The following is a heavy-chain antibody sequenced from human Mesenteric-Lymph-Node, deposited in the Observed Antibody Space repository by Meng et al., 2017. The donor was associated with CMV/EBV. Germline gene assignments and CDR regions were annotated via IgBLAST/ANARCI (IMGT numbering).Heavy chain of an antibody. V-gene: IGHV3-23*01. CDR3: ARAKLYFGDFDP. CDR1: GFTFSGYA. J-gene: IGHJ5*02. CDR2: ISGSGTIT. Sequence: GGSLRLSCATSGFTFSGYAMSWVRQAPGKGLEWVSSISGSGTITKYADSVKGRFTVSRDNSRNTLYLQMNSLRAEDMAVYYCARAKLYFGDFDPWGQGTLVTVSS. D-gene: IGHD3-10*01.